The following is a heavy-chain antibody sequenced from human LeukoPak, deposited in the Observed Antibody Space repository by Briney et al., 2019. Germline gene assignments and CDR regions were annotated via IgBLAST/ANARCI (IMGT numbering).Heavy chain of an antibody. CDR1: GFTFNNAW. V-gene: IGHV3-21*01. CDR2: ISSSSSYI. CDR3: ARLLSIAAVGFDY. J-gene: IGHJ4*02. D-gene: IGHD6-13*01. Sequence: SGGSLRLSCAVSGFTFNNAWMSWVRQAPGKGLEWVSSISSSSSYIYYADSVKGRFTISRDNAKNSLYLQMNSLRAEDTAVYYCARLLSIAAVGFDYWGQGTLVTVSS.